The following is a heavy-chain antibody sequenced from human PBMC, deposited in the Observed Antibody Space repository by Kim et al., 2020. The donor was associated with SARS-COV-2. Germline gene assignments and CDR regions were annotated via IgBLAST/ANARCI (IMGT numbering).Heavy chain of an antibody. J-gene: IGHJ4*02. Sequence: GSTNYNPSLKSRVTISVDTSKNQFSLKLSSVTAADTAVYYCAREGGGLDYWGQGTLVTVSS. CDR2: GST. V-gene: IGHV4-34*01. CDR3: AREGGGLDY. D-gene: IGHD3-16*01.